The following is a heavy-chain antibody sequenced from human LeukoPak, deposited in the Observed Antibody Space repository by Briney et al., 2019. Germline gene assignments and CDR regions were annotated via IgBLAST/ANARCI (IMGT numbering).Heavy chain of an antibody. V-gene: IGHV4-59*08. CDR2: VYDSGTT. J-gene: IGHJ1*01. CDR1: GDSVSSDH. CDR3: AGRGQRYFRD. Sequence: PSETLSLTCTVSGDSVSSDHWSWIRQPPGKRLEWIGYVYDSGTTAYNPSLKSRLTISLDTSKNQFSLNLTSVTAADTAVYYCAGRGQRYFRDWGQGILVTVSS.